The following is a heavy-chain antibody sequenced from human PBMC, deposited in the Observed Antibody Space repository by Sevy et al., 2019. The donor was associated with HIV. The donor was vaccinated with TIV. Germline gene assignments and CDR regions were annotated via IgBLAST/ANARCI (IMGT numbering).Heavy chain of an antibody. CDR1: GLTFSSDS. Sequence: GGSLRLSCVVSGLTFSSDSMNWVRQAPGKGLEWLAYISSSSRTIYYADSVEGRFTISRDNDKKSVFMQMNNLRDEDSATYYCARDVDTPFVRRFDSWGQRTLVTVSS. CDR2: ISSSSRTI. D-gene: IGHD3-16*02. J-gene: IGHJ4*02. CDR3: ARDVDTPFVRRFDS. V-gene: IGHV3-48*02.